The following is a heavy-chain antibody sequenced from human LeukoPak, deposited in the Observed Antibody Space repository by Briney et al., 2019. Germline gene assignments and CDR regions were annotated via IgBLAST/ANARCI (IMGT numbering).Heavy chain of an antibody. J-gene: IGHJ4*02. CDR3: ARKVGMSFDY. Sequence: SETLSLTCTVSGDSISSFYWSWFRQPPGKDLEWIGFMYSYGSTNYNPSLKSRVTISIDTSKNQFSLKVNSVTAADTAVYYCARKVGMSFDYWGQGSLVTVSS. V-gene: IGHV4-59*08. CDR1: GDSISSFY. CDR2: MYSYGST. D-gene: IGHD1-26*01.